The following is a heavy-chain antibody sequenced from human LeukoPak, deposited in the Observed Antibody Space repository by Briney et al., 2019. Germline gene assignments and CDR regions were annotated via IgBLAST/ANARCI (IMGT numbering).Heavy chain of an antibody. J-gene: IGHJ2*01. V-gene: IGHV1-8*03. CDR3: ARVIRYSDGYWYFDL. CDR2: MNPNSGNT. Sequence: ASVKVSCKASGYTFTSYDVNWVRQATGQGLEWMGWMNPNSGNTGYAQKFQGRVTITRNTSISTAYMELSSLRSEDTAVYYCARVIRYSDGYWYFDLWGRGTLVTVSS. CDR1: GYTFTSYD. D-gene: IGHD5-18*01.